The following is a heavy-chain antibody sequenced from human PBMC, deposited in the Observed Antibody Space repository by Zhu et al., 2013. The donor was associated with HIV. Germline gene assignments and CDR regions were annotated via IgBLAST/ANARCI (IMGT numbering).Heavy chain of an antibody. CDR2: ISAYNGNT. CDR1: GYIFTSNY. CDR3: ARVAPSDYYYYMDV. J-gene: IGHJ6*03. Sequence: VLLVQSGAEVKTPGASLKVSCQGRGYIFTSNYVHWVRQAPGQGLEWMGWISAYNGNTNYAQKLQGRVTMTTDTSTSTAYMELRTLRSDDTAVYYCARVAPSDYYYYMDVWGKGTTVTVSS. V-gene: IGHV1-18*01.